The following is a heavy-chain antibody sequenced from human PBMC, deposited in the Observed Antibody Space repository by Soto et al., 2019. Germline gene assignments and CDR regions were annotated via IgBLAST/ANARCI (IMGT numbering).Heavy chain of an antibody. Sequence: QVQLQESGPGLLKPSQTLSLTCTVSGGSMRIGGYYWSWIRQHPGKGLAWIGYIYDSGHTSYNTCLKSRLTISVDTSKNQCSLSLSSVTAAGTAVYYCAMYPSRAHYFGLDVWCQGTTVTGSS. CDR1: GGSMRIGGYY. V-gene: IGHV4-31*03. D-gene: IGHD2-8*01. CDR2: IYDSGHT. J-gene: IGHJ6*02. CDR3: AMYPSRAHYFGLDV.